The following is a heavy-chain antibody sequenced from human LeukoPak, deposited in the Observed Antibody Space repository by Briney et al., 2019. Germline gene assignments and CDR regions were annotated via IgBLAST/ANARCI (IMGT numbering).Heavy chain of an antibody. CDR1: GGSISSYY. V-gene: IGHV4-59*08. CDR3: ARHYYGSGSYFDY. CDR2: IYYSGST. D-gene: IGHD3-10*01. Sequence: SETLSLTCTVSGGSISSYYWSWIRQPPGKGLEWIGYIYYSGSTNYNPSLKSRVTISVDTSKNQFSLKLSSVTAADTAVYYCARHYYGSGSYFDYRGQGTLVTVSS. J-gene: IGHJ4*02.